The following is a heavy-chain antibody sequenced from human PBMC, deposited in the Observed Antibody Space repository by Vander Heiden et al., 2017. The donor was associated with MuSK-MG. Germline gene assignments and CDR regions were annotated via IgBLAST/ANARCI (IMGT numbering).Heavy chain of an antibody. D-gene: IGHD5-18*01. CDR2: IIPIIGTA. CDR3: ARGSRGYGRLDY. J-gene: IGHJ4*02. V-gene: IGHV1-69*06. Sequence: QVQLLQSGAEVKKPGSSVKVSCKASGGTFSRYAISWVRQAPGQGLEWMGGIIPIIGTANYAQKFQGRVTITADKSTSTAYMELSSLRSEDTAVYYCARGSRGYGRLDYWGQGTLVTVSS. CDR1: GGTFSRYA.